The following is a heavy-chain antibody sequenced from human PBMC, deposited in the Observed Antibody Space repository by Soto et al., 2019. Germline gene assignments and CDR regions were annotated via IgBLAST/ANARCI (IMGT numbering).Heavy chain of an antibody. CDR1: GYTFTSYG. J-gene: IGHJ6*03. Sequence: ASGKVSCKASGYTFTSYGISWVRQAPGQGLEWMGWISAYNGNTNYAQKLQGRVTMTTDTSTSTAYMELRSLRSDDTAVYYCARAVTQWLSDYYYYMDVWGKVTTVTVSS. V-gene: IGHV1-18*01. CDR3: ARAVTQWLSDYYYYMDV. D-gene: IGHD6-19*01. CDR2: ISAYNGNT.